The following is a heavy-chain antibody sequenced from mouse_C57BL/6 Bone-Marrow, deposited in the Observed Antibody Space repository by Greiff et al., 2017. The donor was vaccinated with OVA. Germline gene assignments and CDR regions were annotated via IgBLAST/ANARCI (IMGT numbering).Heavy chain of an antibody. CDR3: ASPFITTVGFDY. D-gene: IGHD1-1*01. CDR1: GYTFTSYW. V-gene: IGHV1-55*01. Sequence: VQLQQPGAELVKPGASVKMSCKASGYTFTSYWITWVKQRPGQGLEWIGDIYPGSGSTNYNEKFKSKATLTVDKSSSTAYMQLSSLTSEDSAVYYCASPFITTVGFDYWGQGTTLTVSS. CDR2: IYPGSGST. J-gene: IGHJ2*01.